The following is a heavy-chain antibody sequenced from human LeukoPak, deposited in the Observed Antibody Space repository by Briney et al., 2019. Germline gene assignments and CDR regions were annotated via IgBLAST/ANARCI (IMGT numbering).Heavy chain of an antibody. CDR3: ARVTRAVAVFDY. J-gene: IGHJ4*02. Sequence: SETLSLTCAVSGGSISSSNWWSWIRQPPGKGLEWIGYIYYSGSTNYNPSLKSRVTISVDTSKNQFSLKLSSVTAADTAVYYCARVTRAVAVFDYWGQGTLVTVSS. CDR1: GGSISSSNW. V-gene: IGHV4-59*08. CDR2: IYYSGST. D-gene: IGHD6-19*01.